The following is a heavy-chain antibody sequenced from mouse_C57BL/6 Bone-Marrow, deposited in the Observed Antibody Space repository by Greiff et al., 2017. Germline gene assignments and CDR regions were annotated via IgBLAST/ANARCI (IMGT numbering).Heavy chain of an antibody. V-gene: IGHV1-59*01. CDR1: GYTFTSYW. J-gene: IGHJ4*01. CDR2: IDPSDSYT. Sequence: QVQLKQPGAELVRPGTSVKLSCKASGYTFTSYWMHWVKQRPGQGLEWIGVIDPSDSYTNYNQKLKGKATLTVDTSSSKAYMQLSSLTSEDAAVYYCARLGYYGSSYSYYAMDYWGQGTSVTVSS. D-gene: IGHD1-1*01. CDR3: ARLGYYGSSYSYYAMDY.